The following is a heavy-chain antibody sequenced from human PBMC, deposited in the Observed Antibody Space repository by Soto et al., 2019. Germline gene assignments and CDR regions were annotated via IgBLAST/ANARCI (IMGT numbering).Heavy chain of an antibody. J-gene: IGHJ4*02. Sequence: QVQLQESGPGLVKPSETLSLSCTVSGGSVNSASYYWSWIRQPPGKGLEWIGYIFSGGSTNYNPSLKSRVTLSVDTSKNQFSLKLSSVTAADTAVYFCARGGLALFDYWGQGTLVTVSS. D-gene: IGHD6-19*01. CDR1: GGSVNSASYY. CDR3: ARGGLALFDY. CDR2: IFSGGST. V-gene: IGHV4-61*01.